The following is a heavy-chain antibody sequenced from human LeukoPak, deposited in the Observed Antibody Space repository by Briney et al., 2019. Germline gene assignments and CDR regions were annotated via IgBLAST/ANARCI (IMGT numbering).Heavy chain of an antibody. D-gene: IGHD2-15*01. J-gene: IGHJ4*02. CDR3: ARSAGYPRSVNGYFDY. CDR2: VYSDGST. CDR1: GFTFSRYG. Sequence: PGTSLRLSCAASGFTFSRYGMHWVRQAPGRGLEWISVVYSDGSTSYADSVKGRFTISRDKSKNTLYLQMNSLRDDDTAVYFCARSAGYPRSVNGYFDYWGQGTLVTVSS. V-gene: IGHV3-66*01.